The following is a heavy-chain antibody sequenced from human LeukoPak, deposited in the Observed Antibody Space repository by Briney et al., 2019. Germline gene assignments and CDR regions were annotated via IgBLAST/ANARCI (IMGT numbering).Heavy chain of an antibody. CDR2: ISSSSSYI. D-gene: IGHD4-23*01. CDR1: GFTFSSYS. CDR3: ARRGDGGRSFDY. V-gene: IGHV3-21*04. J-gene: IGHJ4*02. Sequence: GGSLRLSCAASGFTFSSYSMNWVRQAPGKGLEWVSSISSSSSYIYYADSVKGRFTISRDNAENSLYLQMNSLRAEGTAVYYCARRGDGGRSFDYWGQGTLVTVSS.